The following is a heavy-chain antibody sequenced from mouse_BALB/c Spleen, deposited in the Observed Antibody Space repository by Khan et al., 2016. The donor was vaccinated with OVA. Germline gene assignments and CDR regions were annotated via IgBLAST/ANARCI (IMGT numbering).Heavy chain of an antibody. CDR1: GYTFTDYY. CDR3: ARRNYFGYTFAY. J-gene: IGHJ3*01. Sequence: QVQLQQSGAELARPGASVKLSCKASGYTFTDYYINWMKQRPGQGLEWIGEISPGSGDIYYNEKFKGKATLTADKSSSTAYMQLSSLTSEASAGYFGARRNYFGYTFAYWGQGTLVTVAA. V-gene: IGHV1-77*01. D-gene: IGHD1-2*01. CDR2: ISPGSGDI.